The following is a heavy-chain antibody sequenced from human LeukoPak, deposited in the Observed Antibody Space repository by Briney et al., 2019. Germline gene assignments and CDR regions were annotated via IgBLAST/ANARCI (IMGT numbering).Heavy chain of an antibody. CDR1: GYTFTSYG. D-gene: IGHD3-10*01. V-gene: IGHV1-18*04. Sequence: ASVKVSCKASGYTFTSYGISWVRQAPGQGLEWMGWISAYNGNTNYAQKLQDRVTMTTDTSTSTAYMALRSLRSDDTAVYYCARPYGSGSYYDSPLDYWGQGTLVTVSS. J-gene: IGHJ4*02. CDR3: ARPYGSGSYYDSPLDY. CDR2: ISAYNGNT.